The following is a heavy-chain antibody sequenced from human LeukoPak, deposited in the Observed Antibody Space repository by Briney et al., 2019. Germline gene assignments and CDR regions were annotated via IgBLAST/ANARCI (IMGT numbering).Heavy chain of an antibody. CDR2: ISGSGGST. CDR3: AKGLNYDSSGYYGY. V-gene: IGHV3-23*01. CDR1: GFTFSSYA. D-gene: IGHD3-22*01. J-gene: IGHJ4*02. Sequence: GGSLRLSCAASGFTFSSYAMSWVRQAPGKGLEWVSAISGSGGSTYYADSVKGRFAISRDNSKNTLYLQMNSLRAEDTAVYYCAKGLNYDSSGYYGYWGQGTLVTVSS.